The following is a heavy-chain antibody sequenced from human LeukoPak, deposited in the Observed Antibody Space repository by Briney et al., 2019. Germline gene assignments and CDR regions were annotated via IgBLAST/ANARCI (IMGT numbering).Heavy chain of an antibody. V-gene: IGHV3-11*06. J-gene: IGHJ4*02. CDR1: GFTFSDYY. CDR2: ISSSSSYT. D-gene: IGHD4-17*01. Sequence: GGSLRLSFAASGFTFSDYYMSWIRQAPGKGLEWVSYISSSSSYTNYADSVKGRFTISRDNAKNSLYLQMNSLRAEDTAVYYCARGYGDYEGDAPLDYWGQGTLVTVSS. CDR3: ARGYGDYEGDAPLDY.